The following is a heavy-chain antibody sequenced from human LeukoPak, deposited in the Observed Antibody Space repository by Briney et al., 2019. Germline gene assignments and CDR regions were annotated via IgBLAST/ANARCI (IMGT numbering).Heavy chain of an antibody. Sequence: ASVKVSCKASGYTFTGYYIHWVRQAPGQGLEWMGWINPNSGGTNYAQKFQGRVTMTRDTSISTVYMELSRLRSDDTAVYYCARDRGIAVADNWIDPWGQGTLVTVSS. CDR1: GYTFTGYY. J-gene: IGHJ5*02. D-gene: IGHD6-19*01. CDR2: INPNSGGT. CDR3: ARDRGIAVADNWIDP. V-gene: IGHV1-2*02.